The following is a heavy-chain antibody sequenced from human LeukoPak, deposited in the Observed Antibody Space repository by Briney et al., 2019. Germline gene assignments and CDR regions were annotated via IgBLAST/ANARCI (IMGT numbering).Heavy chain of an antibody. Sequence: PGGSLRLSCAASGFTFSSYWMSWDRQAPGKGLEWVANIKQDGSEKYYVDSVKGRFTISRDNAKNSLYLQMNSLRAEDTAVYYCARVDGSSGYYPYYFDYWGQGTLVTVSS. J-gene: IGHJ4*02. CDR2: IKQDGSEK. D-gene: IGHD3-22*01. V-gene: IGHV3-7*01. CDR3: ARVDGSSGYYPYYFDY. CDR1: GFTFSSYW.